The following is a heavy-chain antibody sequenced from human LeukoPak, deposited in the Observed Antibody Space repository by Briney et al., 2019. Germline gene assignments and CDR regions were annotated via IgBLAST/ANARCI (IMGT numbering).Heavy chain of an antibody. CDR2: IYTSGST. J-gene: IGHJ5*02. Sequence: SETLSLTCTFSGGSISSYYWSWIRQPAGKGLEWIGRIYTSGSTNYNPSLESRVTMSVDTSKNQFSLKLSSVTAADTAVYYCARFLYSSSWYWFDPWGQGTLVTVPS. CDR1: GGSISSYY. V-gene: IGHV4-4*07. D-gene: IGHD6-13*01. CDR3: ARFLYSSSWYWFDP.